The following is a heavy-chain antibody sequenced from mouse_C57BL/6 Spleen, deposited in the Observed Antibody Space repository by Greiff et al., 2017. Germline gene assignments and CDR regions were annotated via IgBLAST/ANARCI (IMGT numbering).Heavy chain of an antibody. J-gene: IGHJ2*01. CDR1: GYTFTDHT. CDR2: IYPRDGST. D-gene: IGHD1-1*01. CDR3: ARDYYGRPPFDY. Sequence: VQGVESDAELVKPGASVKISCKVSGYTFTDHTLHWMKQRPEQGLEWIGYIYPRDGSTKYNEKFKGKATLTADKSSSTAYMQLNSLTSEDSAVYVCARDYYGRPPFDYWGQGTTLTVSS. V-gene: IGHV1-78*01.